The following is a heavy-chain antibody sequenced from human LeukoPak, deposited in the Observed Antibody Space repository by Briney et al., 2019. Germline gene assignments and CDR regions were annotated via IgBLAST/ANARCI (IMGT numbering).Heavy chain of an antibody. D-gene: IGHD3-10*01. J-gene: IGHJ4*02. CDR1: GFSFSSYS. V-gene: IGHV3-21*01. CDR3: TRGGDSGSYYFDY. CDR2: ISSSISYI. Sequence: GGSLRLSCAASGFSFSSYSMNWVRQAPGKGLEWVSSISSSISYIYYGDSMKGRFTISRDNAKNSLHLQMNSLRAEDTAVYYCTRGGDSGSYYFDYWGQGTLVTVSS.